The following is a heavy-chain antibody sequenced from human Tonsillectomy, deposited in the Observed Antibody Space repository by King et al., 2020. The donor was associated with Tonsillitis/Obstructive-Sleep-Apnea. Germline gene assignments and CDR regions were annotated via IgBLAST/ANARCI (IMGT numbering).Heavy chain of an antibody. V-gene: IGHV4-34*01. CDR2: INHIGST. CDR1: GGSFSGYY. D-gene: IGHD6-6*01. Sequence: VQLQQWGAGLLKPSETLSLTCAVYGGSFSGYYWSWIRQPPGKGLEWIGEINHIGSTNYNPSLKSGVTISVDTSKNQFSLKLSSVTAADTAVYYCARGPLMGSSADYYYYYMDVWGKGTTVTVSS. J-gene: IGHJ6*03. CDR3: ARGPLMGSSADYYYYYMDV.